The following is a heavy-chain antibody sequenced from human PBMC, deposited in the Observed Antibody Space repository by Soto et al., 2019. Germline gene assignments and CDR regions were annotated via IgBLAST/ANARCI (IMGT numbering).Heavy chain of an antibody. D-gene: IGHD3-10*01. CDR3: ARDGPYYYSSRMDV. Sequence: EVQLVESGGGLVQPGGSLRLSCAASGIPVRSNYMTWVRQAPEKGLEWVSVLHSGGDTYYANSVKGRFTISRHDSTNTLLLQMNSLTAEDTAVYYCARDGPYYYSSRMDVWGQGTTVTVSS. CDR1: GIPVRSNY. J-gene: IGHJ6*02. CDR2: LHSGGDT. V-gene: IGHV3-53*04.